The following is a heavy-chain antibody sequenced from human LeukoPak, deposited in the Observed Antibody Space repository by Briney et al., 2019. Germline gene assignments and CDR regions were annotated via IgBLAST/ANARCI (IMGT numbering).Heavy chain of an antibody. Sequence: PSETLSLTCTVSGGSISSYYWSWIRQPPGKGLEWIGYIYYSGSTNYNPSLKSRVTISVDTSKNQFSLKLSSVTAADTAVYYCARVDSSGYYYKADYWGQGTLVTVSS. CDR3: ARVDSSGYYYKADY. J-gene: IGHJ4*02. CDR2: IYYSGST. CDR1: GGSISSYY. V-gene: IGHV4-59*01. D-gene: IGHD3-22*01.